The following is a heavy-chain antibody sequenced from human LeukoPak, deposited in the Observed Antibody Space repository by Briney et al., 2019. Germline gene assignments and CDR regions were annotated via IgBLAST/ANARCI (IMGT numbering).Heavy chain of an antibody. CDR3: ARDLVVVVAATRSSGWFDP. D-gene: IGHD2-15*01. CDR2: INPNSGGT. Sequence: ASVTVSFMASVYTFTYYYMHWVRQAPGQGREWMGWINPNSGGTNYAQKFQGRVTMTRDTSISTAYMELSRLRSDDTAVYYCARDLVVVVAATRSSGWFDPWGQGTLVTVSS. CDR1: VYTFTYYY. V-gene: IGHV1-2*02. J-gene: IGHJ5*02.